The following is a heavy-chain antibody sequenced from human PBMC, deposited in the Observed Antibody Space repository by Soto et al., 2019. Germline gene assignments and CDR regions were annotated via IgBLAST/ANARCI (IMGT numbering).Heavy chain of an antibody. Sequence: GESLKISCKGSGYSFTSYWISWVRQMPGKGLEWMGRIDPSDSYTNYSPSFQGHVTISADKSISTAYLQWSSLKASDTAMYYCARGYDSSGPSQDDAFDIWGQGTAVTVSS. CDR1: GYSFTSYW. CDR3: ARGYDSSGPSQDDAFDI. V-gene: IGHV5-10-1*01. CDR2: IDPSDSYT. J-gene: IGHJ3*02. D-gene: IGHD3-22*01.